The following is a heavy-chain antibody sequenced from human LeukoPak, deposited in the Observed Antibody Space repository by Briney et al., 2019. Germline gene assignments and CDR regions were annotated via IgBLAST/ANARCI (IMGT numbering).Heavy chain of an antibody. V-gene: IGHV4-59*01. Sequence: PSETLSLTCTVSGGSISSYYWSWIRQPPGKGLEWIGYIYFSGSPNYNPSLKSRVTISVDTSNNQFSLKLTSVTTADTAVYYCARDRYGVGVGYWGQGTLVTVSS. CDR3: ARDRYGVGVGY. D-gene: IGHD4-17*01. J-gene: IGHJ4*02. CDR1: GGSISSYY. CDR2: IYFSGSP.